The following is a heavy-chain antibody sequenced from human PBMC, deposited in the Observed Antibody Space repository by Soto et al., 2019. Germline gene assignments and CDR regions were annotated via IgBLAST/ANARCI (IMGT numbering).Heavy chain of an antibody. Sequence: GGSLRLSCAASGFTFSSYSMNWVRQAPGKGLEWVSYISSSSSTIYYADSVKGRFTISRDNAKNSLYLQMNSLRDEDTAVYYCARILLGERMKWERGREDYWGQGTLVTVSS. D-gene: IGHD1-26*01. CDR3: ARILLGERMKWERGREDY. CDR2: ISSSSSTI. J-gene: IGHJ4*02. CDR1: GFTFSSYS. V-gene: IGHV3-48*02.